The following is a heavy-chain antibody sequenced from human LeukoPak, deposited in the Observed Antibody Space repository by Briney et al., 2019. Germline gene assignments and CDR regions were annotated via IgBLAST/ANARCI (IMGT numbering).Heavy chain of an antibody. J-gene: IGHJ4*02. CDR3: ARGSSSWYDGY. V-gene: IGHV4-34*01. CDR1: GGSFSGYY. D-gene: IGHD6-13*01. CDR2: INHSGST. Sequence: TSETLSLTCAVYGGSFSGYYWSWIRQPPGKGLEWIGEINHSGSTNYNPSLKSRVTISVDTSKNQFSLKLSSVTAADTAVYYCARGSSSWYDGYWGQGTLVTVSS.